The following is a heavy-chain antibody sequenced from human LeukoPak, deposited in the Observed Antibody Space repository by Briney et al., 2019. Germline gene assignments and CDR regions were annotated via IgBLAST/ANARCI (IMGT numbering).Heavy chain of an antibody. CDR3: ARDPNFRSYYDY. D-gene: IGHD2/OR15-2a*01. V-gene: IGHV1-18*01. CDR2: ISVYNGDT. Sequence: GASVKVSCKASGYTFTTFAISWVRQAPGQGLEWMGWISVYNGDTNYAQNLQGRVTMTTDTFTGTAYMELRSLRSDDTGVYYCARDPNFRSYYDYWGQGTLVTVSS. J-gene: IGHJ4*02. CDR1: GYTFTTFA.